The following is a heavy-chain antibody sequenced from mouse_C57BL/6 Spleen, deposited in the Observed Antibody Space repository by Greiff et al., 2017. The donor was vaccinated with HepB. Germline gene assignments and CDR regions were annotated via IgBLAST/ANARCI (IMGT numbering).Heavy chain of an antibody. V-gene: IGHV1-42*01. CDR3: ARGAGGSTCFDY. D-gene: IGHD1-1*01. Sequence: VQLQQSGPELVKPGASVKISCKASGYSFTGYYMNWVKQSPEKSLEWIGEINPSTGGSTYNQKFKAKATLTVDKSSSTAYMQLKSLTSEDSAVYYCARGAGGSTCFDYWGQGTTLTVSS. CDR1: GYSFTGYY. CDR2: INPSTGGS. J-gene: IGHJ2*01.